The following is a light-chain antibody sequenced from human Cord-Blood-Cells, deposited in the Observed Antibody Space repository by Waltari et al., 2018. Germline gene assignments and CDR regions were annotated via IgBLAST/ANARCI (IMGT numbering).Light chain of an antibody. CDR2: WAS. Sequence: DIVMTQSPDSLAVSLGERATINCKSSQSVLYSSNNKNYLAWYQQKPGQPPKLLIYWASTWDTAVPDRFSGSGSGKDFTLYISRLQAEDVAVYYCQQYYSAPYTFGQGTKLEIK. CDR1: QSVLYSSNNKNY. V-gene: IGKV4-1*01. CDR3: QQYYSAPYT. J-gene: IGKJ2*01.